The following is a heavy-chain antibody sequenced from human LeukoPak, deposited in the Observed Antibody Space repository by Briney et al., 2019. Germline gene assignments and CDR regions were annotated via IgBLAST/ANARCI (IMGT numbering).Heavy chain of an antibody. V-gene: IGHV4-30-4*01. J-gene: IGHJ6*02. D-gene: IGHD4-11*01. CDR2: IYYSGST. Sequence: TPSQALSLTCTVSGGSISSGDYYWSWIRQPPGKGLEWIGYIYYSGSTYYNPSLKSRVTISVDTSKNQFSLKPSSVTAADTAVYYCARDRTGEYSNYEGLSYYYYGMDVWGQGTTVTVSS. CDR3: ARDRTGEYSNYEGLSYYYYGMDV. CDR1: GGSISSGDYY.